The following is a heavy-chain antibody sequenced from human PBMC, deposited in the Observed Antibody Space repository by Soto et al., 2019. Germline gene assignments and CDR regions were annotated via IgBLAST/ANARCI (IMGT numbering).Heavy chain of an antibody. D-gene: IGHD6-19*01. V-gene: IGHV3-30*18. Sequence: GGSLRLSCAASGFTFSSYGMHWVRQAPGKGLEWVAMMSFDGSNQYYGESVKGRFTISRDKTNNTLYLQMSSLRPEDTAVYFCAKDGGQWLTLLDSWGQGTLVTVSS. J-gene: IGHJ4*02. CDR3: AKDGGQWLTLLDS. CDR2: MSFDGSNQ. CDR1: GFTFSSYG.